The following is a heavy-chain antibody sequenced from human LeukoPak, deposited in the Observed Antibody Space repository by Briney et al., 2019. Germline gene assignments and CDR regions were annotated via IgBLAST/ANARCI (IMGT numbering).Heavy chain of an antibody. J-gene: IGHJ4*02. Sequence: PGGSLRLSCEASGFTFSSHGMSWVRQAPGKGLEWVANIKQDGSEKYYVDSVKGRFTISRDNAKNSLYLQMNSLRAEDTAVYYCARDPYYYDSSGYSPWGQGTLVTVSS. D-gene: IGHD3-22*01. CDR1: GFTFSSHG. CDR3: ARDPYYYDSSGYSP. CDR2: IKQDGSEK. V-gene: IGHV3-7*03.